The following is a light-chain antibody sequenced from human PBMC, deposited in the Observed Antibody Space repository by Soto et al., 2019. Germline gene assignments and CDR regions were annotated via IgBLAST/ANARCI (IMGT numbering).Light chain of an antibody. CDR1: SSNIGAGYD. V-gene: IGLV1-40*01. Sequence: QPVLTQPPSMPGAPGQGVTISCTGSSSNIGAGYDVHWYQQVPGTAPKLLIYGNTNRPSGVPDRFSASKSGTSASLAISGLQAEDEADYYCQSYESSLSGWIFGGGTQLTVL. CDR2: GNT. CDR3: QSYESSLSGWI. J-gene: IGLJ2*01.